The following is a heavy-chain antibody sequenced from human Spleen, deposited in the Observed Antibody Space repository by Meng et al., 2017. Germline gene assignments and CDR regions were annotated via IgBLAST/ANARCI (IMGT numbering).Heavy chain of an antibody. Sequence: GEFLKISCAASGFSFRNAWMTWVRQAPGKGLEWISYISGSGDSIHYADSVKGRFTISRDNAKNSLHLQMNSLRAEDAAVYYCARDYYDSSAYSNYYYYGMDVWGQGTTVTVSS. CDR2: ISGSGDSI. D-gene: IGHD3-22*01. V-gene: IGHV3-48*04. J-gene: IGHJ6*02. CDR1: GFSFRNAW. CDR3: ARDYYDSSAYSNYYYYGMDV.